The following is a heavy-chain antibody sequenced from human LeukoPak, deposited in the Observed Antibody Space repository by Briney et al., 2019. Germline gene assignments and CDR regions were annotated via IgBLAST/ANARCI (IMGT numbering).Heavy chain of an antibody. J-gene: IGHJ6*03. CDR3: ARRKDGGKSVGPTYYYYYMDV. CDR1: GYSFTSYW. V-gene: IGHV5-51*01. CDR2: IYPGDSDT. Sequence: GESLKISCKGSGYSFTSYWIGWVRQMPGKGLEWMGIIYPGDSDTRYSPSFQAQVTISADKSISTAYLQWSSLKASDTAMYYCARRKDGGKSVGPTYYYYYMDVWGKGATVTVPS. D-gene: IGHD4-23*01.